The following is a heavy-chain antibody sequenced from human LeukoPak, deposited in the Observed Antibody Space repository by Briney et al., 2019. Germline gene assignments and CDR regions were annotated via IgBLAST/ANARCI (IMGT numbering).Heavy chain of an antibody. J-gene: IGHJ4*02. V-gene: IGHV3-21*01. CDR3: ARDRSGSYPYYFDY. D-gene: IGHD1-26*01. CDR1: GFTFSDYR. Sequence: GGSLRLSCAASGFTFSDYRMNWVRQAPGKGLGVVSSISSRSAYIHYTDSVKGRFTISRDNAENSLYLQMNNLRAEDTAVYYCARDRSGSYPYYFDYWGQGTVVTVSS. CDR2: ISSRSAYI.